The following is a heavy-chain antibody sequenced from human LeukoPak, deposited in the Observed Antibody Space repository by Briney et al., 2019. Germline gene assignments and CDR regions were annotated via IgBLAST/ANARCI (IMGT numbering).Heavy chain of an antibody. CDR3: ARDEGAYDT. Sequence: PGGSLRLSCVASEFTFSTFWMGWARQAPGRGLEWVASIKEDGSEKKFVESVKGRFSISRDNAKNSLYLQMNSLRAEDTAVYYCARDEGAYDTWGQGTLVSVSS. D-gene: IGHD5-12*01. CDR1: EFTFSTFW. CDR2: IKEDGSEK. V-gene: IGHV3-7*01. J-gene: IGHJ5*02.